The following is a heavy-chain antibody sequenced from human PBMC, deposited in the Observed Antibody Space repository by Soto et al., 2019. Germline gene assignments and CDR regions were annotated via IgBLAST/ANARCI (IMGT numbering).Heavy chain of an antibody. Sequence: EVQLLESGGGLVLPGGSLRLSCAGSGFTPTTTPLSWVRQPPGKGLEWVTTISGTASRTYYVDSVKGRFFISRDNSKSTVFLQMNSLRVEDTAVYYCARIGFLGEGDFWGQGILVTVSS. V-gene: IGHV3-23*01. J-gene: IGHJ4*02. CDR2: ISGTASRT. CDR1: GFTPTTTP. CDR3: ARIGFLGEGDF. D-gene: IGHD3-16*01.